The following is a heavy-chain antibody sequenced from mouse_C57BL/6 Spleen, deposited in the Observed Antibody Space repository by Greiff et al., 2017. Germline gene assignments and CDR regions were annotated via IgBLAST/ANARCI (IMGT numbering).Heavy chain of an antibody. Sequence: QVQLQQSGPELVKPGSSVKLSCKASGYTFTSYWMHWVKQRPIQGLEWIGNIDPSDSETHYNQKFKDKATLTVDKSSSTAYMQLSSLTSEDSAVYYCARKESPYYSNYEGFAYGGQGTLVTVSA. CDR1: GYTFTSYW. V-gene: IGHV1-52*01. J-gene: IGHJ3*01. D-gene: IGHD2-5*01. CDR2: IDPSDSET. CDR3: ARKESPYYSNYEGFAY.